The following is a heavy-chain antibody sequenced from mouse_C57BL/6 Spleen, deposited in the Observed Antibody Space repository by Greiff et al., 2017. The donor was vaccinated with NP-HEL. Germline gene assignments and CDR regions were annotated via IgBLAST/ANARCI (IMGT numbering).Heavy chain of an antibody. D-gene: IGHD1-1*01. V-gene: IGHV5-17*01. CDR3: ARPHYYGSSYYAMDY. CDR2: ISSGSSTI. Sequence: EVKLMESGGGLVKPGGSLKLSCAASGFTFSDYGMHWVRQAPEKGLEWVAYISSGSSTIYYADTVKGRFTISRDNAKTTLFLQMTSLRSEDTAMYYCARPHYYGSSYYAMDYWGQGTSVTVSS. CDR1: GFTFSDYG. J-gene: IGHJ4*01.